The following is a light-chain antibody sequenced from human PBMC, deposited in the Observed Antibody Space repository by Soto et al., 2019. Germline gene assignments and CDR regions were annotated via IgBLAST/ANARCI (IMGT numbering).Light chain of an antibody. CDR2: GAS. V-gene: IGKV3-20*01. Sequence: EIVLTQSPGPLSLSPGERATLSCRASQSVDSDYLAWYQQRPGQAPRLLIFGASSRAIGIPDRFSGSGSGTEFTLSISRLEPEDFAIYYCQKYGGSPPWTFGRGTKVEIK. J-gene: IGKJ1*01. CDR1: QSVDSDY. CDR3: QKYGGSPPWT.